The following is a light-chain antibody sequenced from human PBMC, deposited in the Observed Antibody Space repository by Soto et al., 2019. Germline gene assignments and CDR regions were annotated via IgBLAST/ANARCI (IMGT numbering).Light chain of an antibody. J-gene: IGKJ1*01. CDR2: AAS. CDR3: QQSFSTPWT. CDR1: RSISNY. V-gene: IGKV1-39*01. Sequence: DIQMTQFPSSLSASVGDRVTITCRASRSISNYLNWYQQKPGQGPKLLIYAASSLQSGVTSRFSGSGSGTDFNLTISSLQPEDFATYSCQQSFSTPWTFGQGIKVEIK.